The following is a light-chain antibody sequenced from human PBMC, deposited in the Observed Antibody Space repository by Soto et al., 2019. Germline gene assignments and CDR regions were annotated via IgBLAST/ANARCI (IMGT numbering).Light chain of an antibody. CDR1: SSNIGAPYD. CDR2: GNM. CDR3: SSYGGSSNLV. V-gene: IGLV1-40*01. J-gene: IGLJ2*01. Sequence: QSVLTQPPSVSGAPGQTVIISCSGSSSNIGAPYDVNWYRQLPGTAPKLLIYGNMNRPSGVPDRFSGSKSGTSASLAITGLQAEDEADYYCSSYGGSSNLVFGGGTKLTVL.